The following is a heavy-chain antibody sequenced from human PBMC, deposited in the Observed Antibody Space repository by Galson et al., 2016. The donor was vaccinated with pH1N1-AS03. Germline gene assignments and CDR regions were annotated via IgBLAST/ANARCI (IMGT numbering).Heavy chain of an antibody. CDR3: ASAGKERLWGSEVNWFDP. D-gene: IGHD1-1*01. J-gene: IGHJ5*02. Sequence: ETLSLTCAGSGGSISSSDWWSWVRQPPGKGLEWIGEVYHTGSTNYNPSLKSRVIISVDKSKNQFSLNLTSVTAADTAVYYCASAGKERLWGSEVNWFDPWGQGTLVTVSS. V-gene: IGHV4-4*02. CDR2: VYHTGST. CDR1: GGSISSSDW.